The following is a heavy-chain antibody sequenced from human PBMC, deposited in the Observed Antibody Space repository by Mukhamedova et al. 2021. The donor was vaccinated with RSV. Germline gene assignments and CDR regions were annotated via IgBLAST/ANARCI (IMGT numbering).Heavy chain of an antibody. J-gene: IGHJ3*02. V-gene: IGHV1-69-2*01. CDR3: ATLSGLGPVVAFDI. Sequence: EDGETIYAEKFQGRVTITADTSTDTAYMELSSLRSEDTAVYYCATLSGLGPVVAFDIWGQGTMVT. CDR2: EDGET. D-gene: IGHD2-2*01.